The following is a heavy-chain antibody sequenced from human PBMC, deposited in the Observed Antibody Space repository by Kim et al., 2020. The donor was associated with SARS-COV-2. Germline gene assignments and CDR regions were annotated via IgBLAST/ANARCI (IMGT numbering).Heavy chain of an antibody. Sequence: GGSLRLSCAASGFTFSSYGMHWVRQAPGKGLEWVAVISYDGSNKYYADSVKGRFTISRDNSKNTLYLQMNSLRAEDTAVYYCAKDPLYYYDSSGYTYFDYWGQGTLVTVSS. D-gene: IGHD3-22*01. V-gene: IGHV3-30*18. CDR1: GFTFSSYG. J-gene: IGHJ4*02. CDR2: ISYDGSNK. CDR3: AKDPLYYYDSSGYTYFDY.